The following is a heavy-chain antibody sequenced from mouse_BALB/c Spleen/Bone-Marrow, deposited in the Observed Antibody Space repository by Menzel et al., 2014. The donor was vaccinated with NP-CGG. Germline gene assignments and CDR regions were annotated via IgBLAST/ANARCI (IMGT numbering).Heavy chain of an antibody. V-gene: IGHV3-8*02. J-gene: IGHJ2*01. Sequence: EVQLAESGPSLVKPSQTLSLTCSVTGDSITRGYCNWLRKFPGNKLEYMGYISYSGNTYYNPYLKSRISITRDTSKNQYYLQLNSVTTEDTATYSCATYDGYCFDYWGQGTTLTVSS. CDR2: ISYSGNT. CDR3: ATYDGYCFDY. CDR1: GDSITRGY. D-gene: IGHD2-3*01.